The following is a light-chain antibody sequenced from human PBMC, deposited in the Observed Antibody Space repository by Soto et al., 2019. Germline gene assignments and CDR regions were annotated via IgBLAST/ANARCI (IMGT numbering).Light chain of an antibody. CDR2: ATS. CDR1: QNIGNS. CDR3: QHDHNWE. Sequence: EVVMTQSPATLSVSPGERATLSCRASQNIGNSLAWYQQKPGQAPRLLLYATSTRATGIPVRFSGSGSGTEFTLTISSLQSEDFAVYYCQHDHNWEFGPGTTVEI. J-gene: IGKJ1*01. V-gene: IGKV3-15*01.